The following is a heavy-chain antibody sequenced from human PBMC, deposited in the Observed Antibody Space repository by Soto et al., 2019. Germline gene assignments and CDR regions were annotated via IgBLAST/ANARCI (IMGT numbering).Heavy chain of an antibody. Sequence: EVQLVESGGGLVQPGGSLRLSCAASGFTFSSYSMNWVRQAPGKGLEWLSYISSSISTMHYADSVKGRFTISRDKAKNSLYLQINSLRDEDTAVYYCAREVRDTAVADFDYWGQGTLVTVSS. CDR2: ISSSISTM. CDR3: AREVRDTAVADFDY. D-gene: IGHD5-18*01. CDR1: GFTFSSYS. V-gene: IGHV3-48*02. J-gene: IGHJ4*02.